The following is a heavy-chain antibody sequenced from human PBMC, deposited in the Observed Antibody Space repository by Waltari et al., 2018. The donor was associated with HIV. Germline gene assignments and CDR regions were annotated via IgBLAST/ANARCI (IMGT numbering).Heavy chain of an antibody. CDR2: INTDTGNP. J-gene: IGHJ5*02. V-gene: IGHV7-4-1*02. Sequence: QVQLVQSGSELKTPGASVRVSCKASGYSITSHAINWVRQAPGQGLEWMGWINTDTGNPTYAPGFTGRFVFSLDSSVSTAYLQISSLMVDDTAVYYCARTLVSSRLVRFDPWGQGTLVTVSS. CDR1: GYSITSHA. CDR3: ARTLVSSRLVRFDP. D-gene: IGHD6-6*01.